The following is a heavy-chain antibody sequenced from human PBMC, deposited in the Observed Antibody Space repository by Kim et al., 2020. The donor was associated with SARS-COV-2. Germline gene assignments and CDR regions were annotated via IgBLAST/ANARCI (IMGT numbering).Heavy chain of an antibody. CDR1: GFTFSNAW. CDR2: IKSKTDGGTT. V-gene: IGHV3-15*01. J-gene: IGHJ4*02. D-gene: IGHD6-19*01. Sequence: GGSLRLSCAASGFTFSNAWMSWVRQAPGKGLEWVGRIKSKTDGGTTDYAAPVKGRFTISRDDSKNTLYLQMNSLKTEDTAVYYCTTDPGIAVASFDYWGQGTLVTVSS. CDR3: TTDPGIAVASFDY.